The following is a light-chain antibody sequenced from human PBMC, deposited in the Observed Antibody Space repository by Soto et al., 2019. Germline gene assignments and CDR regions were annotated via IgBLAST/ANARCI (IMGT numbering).Light chain of an antibody. CDR2: GAY. J-gene: IGKJ5*01. CDR3: QKYGSSPIN. CDR1: QSVSSSY. Sequence: EILLTPSQGTLSFSPGYLSPLSCISSQSVSSSYLAWYQQKPGQATRLIIYGAYSRATGITDRFSGSGSGTDFTLTISRLEPEDFAVYYCQKYGSSPINCGKGTQREIK. V-gene: IGKV3-20*01.